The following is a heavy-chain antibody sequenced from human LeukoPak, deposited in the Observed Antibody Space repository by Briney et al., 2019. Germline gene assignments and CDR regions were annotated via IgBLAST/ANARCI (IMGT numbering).Heavy chain of an antibody. D-gene: IGHD3-10*01. J-gene: IGHJ4*02. CDR1: GGSISSGSYY. CDR2: IYTSGST. CDR3: ARVRYGSGSYGVYYFDY. Sequence: SETLSLTCTGSGGSISSGSYYWSWIRQPAGKGLEWIGRIYTSGSTNYNPSLKSRVTISVDTSKNQFSLKLSSVTAADTAVYYCARVRYGSGSYGVYYFDYWGQGTLVTVSS. V-gene: IGHV4-61*02.